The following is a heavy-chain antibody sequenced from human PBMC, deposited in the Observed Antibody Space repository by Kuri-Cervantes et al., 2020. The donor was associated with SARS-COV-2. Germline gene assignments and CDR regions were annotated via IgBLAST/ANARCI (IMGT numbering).Heavy chain of an antibody. J-gene: IGHJ6*02. CDR2: ISGSGGST. CDR1: GFTFSSYA. D-gene: IGHD6-19*01. CDR3: ARDVEQWLVRSFWYYGMDV. Sequence: GGSLRLSCAASGFTFSSYAMSWVRQVPGKGLEWVSAISGSGGSTYYADSVKGRFTISRDNSKNTLYLQMNSLRAEDTAVYYCARDVEQWLVRSFWYYGMDVWGQGTTVTVSS. V-gene: IGHV3-23*01.